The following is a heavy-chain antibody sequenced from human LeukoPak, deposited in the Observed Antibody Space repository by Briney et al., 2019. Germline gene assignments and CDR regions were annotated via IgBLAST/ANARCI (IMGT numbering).Heavy chain of an antibody. D-gene: IGHD2-15*01. CDR1: GGSISSSSYY. CDR3: IRAGMVVAATNFDY. V-gene: IGHV4-39*07. CDR2: IYYSGST. J-gene: IGHJ4*02. Sequence: SETLSLTCTVSGGSISSSSYYWGWIRQPPGKGLEWIGSIYYSGSTYYNPSLKSRVTISVDTSKNQFSLKLSSVTAADTAVYYCIRAGMVVAATNFDYWGQGTLVTVSS.